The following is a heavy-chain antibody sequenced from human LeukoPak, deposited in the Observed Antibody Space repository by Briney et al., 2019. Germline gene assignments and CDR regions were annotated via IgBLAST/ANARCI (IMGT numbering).Heavy chain of an antibody. Sequence: ASVKVSCKASGYTFTGYYMHWVRHAPGQGLEWMGWINPNSGGTNYAQKFQGRVTMTRDTSISTAYMELSRLRSDDTAVYYCARDLELAPHNLDYWAQGTLVTVSS. J-gene: IGHJ4*02. V-gene: IGHV1-2*02. CDR1: GYTFTGYY. D-gene: IGHD1-7*01. CDR2: INPNSGGT. CDR3: ARDLELAPHNLDY.